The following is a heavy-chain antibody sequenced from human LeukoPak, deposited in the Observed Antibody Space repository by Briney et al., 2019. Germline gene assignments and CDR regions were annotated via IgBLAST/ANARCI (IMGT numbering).Heavy chain of an antibody. Sequence: GGSLRLSCAASGFTFSSYGMHWVRQAPGKGLEWVAVISYDGSNKYYADSVKGRFTISRDNSKNTLYLQMNSLRAEDTAVYYCAKDARYDFWSGYYPSNWFDPWGQGTLVTVSS. CDR1: GFTFSSYG. CDR3: AKDARYDFWSGYYPSNWFDP. D-gene: IGHD3-3*01. V-gene: IGHV3-30*18. J-gene: IGHJ5*02. CDR2: ISYDGSNK.